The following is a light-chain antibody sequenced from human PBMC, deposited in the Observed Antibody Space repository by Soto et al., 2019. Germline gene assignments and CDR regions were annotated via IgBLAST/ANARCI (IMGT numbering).Light chain of an antibody. J-gene: IGKJ5*01. CDR1: QGLSDS. V-gene: IGKV1-12*01. CDR2: VTS. CDR3: PQCHNWPLT. Sequence: DIQMTQSPSSVSASVGDRVTITCRATQGLSDSLAWYQQKPVKAPKLLISVTSRSHMGVRSRFSASASGTDFTLTIDRLQTAELATDYGPQCHNWPLTFGQGTRLEIK.